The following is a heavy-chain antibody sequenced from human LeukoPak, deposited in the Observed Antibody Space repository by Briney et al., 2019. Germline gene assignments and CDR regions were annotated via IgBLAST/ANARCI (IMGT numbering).Heavy chain of an antibody. D-gene: IGHD4-17*01. J-gene: IGHJ4*02. V-gene: IGHV1-69*06. CDR3: ATDRWATVTTSLGV. CDR2: IIPIFGTA. CDR1: GGTFSSYA. Sequence: ASVKVSCKASGGTFSSYAISWVRQAPGQGLEWMGGIIPIFGTANYAQKFQGRVTITADKSTSTAYMDLSSLRSEDTAVYYCATDRWATVTTSLGVWGQGTLVTVSS.